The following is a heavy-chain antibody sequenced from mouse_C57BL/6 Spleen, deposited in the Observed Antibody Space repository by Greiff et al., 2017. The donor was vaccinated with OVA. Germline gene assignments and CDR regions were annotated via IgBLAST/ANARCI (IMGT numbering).Heavy chain of an antibody. CDR1: GFTFSSYG. D-gene: IGHD2-1*01. CDR2: ISSGGSYT. Sequence: EVKLVESGGDLVKPGGSLKLSCAASGFTFSSYGMSWVRQTPDKRLEWVATISSGGSYTYYPDSMKGRFTISRDNAKNTLYLQISSLKSEDTAMYYCARRDGNSYYFDYWGQGTTLTVSS. CDR3: ARRDGNSYYFDY. V-gene: IGHV5-6*02. J-gene: IGHJ2*01.